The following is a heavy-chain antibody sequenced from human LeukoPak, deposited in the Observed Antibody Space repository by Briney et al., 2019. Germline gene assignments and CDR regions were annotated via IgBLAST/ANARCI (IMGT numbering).Heavy chain of an antibody. J-gene: IGHJ6*02. CDR1: GYTFTSYG. CDR2: ISAYNGNT. CDR3: ARDRVVVLSLYYYYGMDV. V-gene: IGHV1-18*01. D-gene: IGHD3-22*01. Sequence: GASVKVSCKASGYTFTSYGISWVRQAPGQGLEWMGWISAYNGNTNYAQKLQGRVTMTTDTSTSTAYMELSSLRSEDTAVYYCARDRVVVLSLYYYYGMDVWGQGTTVTVSS.